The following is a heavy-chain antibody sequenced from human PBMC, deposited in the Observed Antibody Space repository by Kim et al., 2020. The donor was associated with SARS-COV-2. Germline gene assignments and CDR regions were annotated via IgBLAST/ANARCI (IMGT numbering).Heavy chain of an antibody. V-gene: IGHV3-23*01. Sequence: GGSLRRSCAASGFTFRSHAMNWVRQAPGKGLEWVSGISGSGGTTNYADSVKGRFTISRDNSKNTLYLQMNSLRAEDTAVYYCAKRYCSGGTCYSIDYWGQGTLVTVSS. CDR1: GFTFRSHA. D-gene: IGHD2-15*01. J-gene: IGHJ4*02. CDR2: ISGSGGTT. CDR3: AKRYCSGGTCYSIDY.